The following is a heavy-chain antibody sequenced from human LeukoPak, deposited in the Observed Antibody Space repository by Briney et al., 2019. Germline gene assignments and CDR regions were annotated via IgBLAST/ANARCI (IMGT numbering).Heavy chain of an antibody. V-gene: IGHV3-9*01. J-gene: IGHJ4*02. CDR2: ISWNSGSI. Sequence: PGGSLRLSCAAAGFTFDDYAMHWVRQAPGKRLEWVSGISWNSGSIGYADSVKGRFTISRDNAKNSLYLQMNSLRAEDTALYYCAKDIELSSWGGGFDYWGQGTLVTVSS. D-gene: IGHD6-13*01. CDR1: GFTFDDYA. CDR3: AKDIELSSWGGGFDY.